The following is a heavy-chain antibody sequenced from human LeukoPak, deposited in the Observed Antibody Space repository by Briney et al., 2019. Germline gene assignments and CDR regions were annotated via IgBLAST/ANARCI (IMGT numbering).Heavy chain of an antibody. Sequence: SETLSLTCAVSGYSISSGYYWGWIRQPPGKGLEWIGSIYHSGSTYYNPSLKSRVTISVDTSKNQFSLKLSSVTAADTAVYHCARDPVGDWFDPWGQGTLATVSS. CDR2: IYHSGST. D-gene: IGHD3-16*01. V-gene: IGHV4-38-2*02. CDR3: ARDPVGDWFDP. J-gene: IGHJ5*02. CDR1: GYSISSGYY.